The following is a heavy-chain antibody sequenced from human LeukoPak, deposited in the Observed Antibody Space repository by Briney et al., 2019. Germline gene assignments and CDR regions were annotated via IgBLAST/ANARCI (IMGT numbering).Heavy chain of an antibody. J-gene: IGHJ4*02. D-gene: IGHD3-10*01. V-gene: IGHV3-43*02. CDR3: AKAVGLLWFGELEY. CDR1: GFTFYDYA. Sequence: GGSLRLSCAASGFTFYDYAMHWVRQAPGKGLEWVSLISGDGSSTYYADSVKGRFTISRDNSKNSLYLQMNSLRTEDTALYYCAKAVGLLWFGELEYWGQGTLVTVSS. CDR2: ISGDGSST.